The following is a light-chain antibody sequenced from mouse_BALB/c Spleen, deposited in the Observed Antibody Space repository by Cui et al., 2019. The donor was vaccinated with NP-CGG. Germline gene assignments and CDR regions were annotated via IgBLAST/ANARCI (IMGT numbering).Light chain of an antibody. CDR3: ALWYSNHWV. Sequence: AVVTQETAITTSPGETVTLTCRSSTGAVTTSNYANWVQEKPDHLFTGLIGVINNRVPGVPARFSGSLIGDKAALTITGAQTEDEAIYFCALWYSNHWVFGGGTKLTVL. V-gene: IGLV1*01. CDR1: TGAVTTSNY. J-gene: IGLJ1*01. CDR2: VIN.